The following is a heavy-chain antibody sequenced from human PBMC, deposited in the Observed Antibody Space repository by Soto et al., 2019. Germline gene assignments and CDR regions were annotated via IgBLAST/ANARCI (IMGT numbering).Heavy chain of an antibody. D-gene: IGHD3-16*01. V-gene: IGHV4-38-2*02. J-gene: IGHJ6*02. Sequence: LETLSLTCAVSGYSLSSGYCWCWIRQPPVKGLEWIGSISHSGNTYYSPSLKRRVTISAETSKNQFSLKLSSVTASDTAVYYCARDLGHRWGGMDVWGQGTTLTVSS. CDR3: ARDLGHRWGGMDV. CDR2: ISHSGNT. CDR1: GYSLSSGYC.